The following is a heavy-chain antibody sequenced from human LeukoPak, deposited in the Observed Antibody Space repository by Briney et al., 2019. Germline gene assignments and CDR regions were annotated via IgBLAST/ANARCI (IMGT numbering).Heavy chain of an antibody. CDR1: GFTFTTFA. CDR3: AKRSSSPCFDL. V-gene: IGHV3-23*01. J-gene: IGHJ4*02. CDR2: IGGSGSPT. D-gene: IGHD6-6*01. Sequence: GGSLRLSCAASGFTFTTFAMCWLRQAPGKGLEWVSAIGGSGSPTYYADSVKGRFTISRDNSKNTLYLQMNSLRADDTALYYCAKRSSSPCFDLWRQGALVTVSS.